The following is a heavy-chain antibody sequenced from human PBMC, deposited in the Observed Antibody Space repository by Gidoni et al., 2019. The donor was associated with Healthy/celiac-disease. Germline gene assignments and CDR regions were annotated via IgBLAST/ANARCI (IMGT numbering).Heavy chain of an antibody. D-gene: IGHD6-13*01. J-gene: IGHJ4*02. CDR3: ARDRVAAACTGFDY. Sequence: GLRWVSSISSSSSYIYYADSVKGRFTISRDNAKNSLYLQMNSLRAEDTAVYYCARDRVAAACTGFDYWGQGTLVTVSS. V-gene: IGHV3-21*01. CDR2: ISSSSSYI.